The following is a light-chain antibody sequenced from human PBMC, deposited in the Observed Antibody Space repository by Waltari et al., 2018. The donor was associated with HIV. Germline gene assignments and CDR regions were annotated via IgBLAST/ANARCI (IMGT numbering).Light chain of an antibody. Sequence: QSALTQPASVSGSPGQSITISCTGTNSAVGGFNYVSWFQQYPGKGPKLIISEVSNRPSGVSNRFAGSKSGNTASLTISGLQADDEADYYCSSHTSSALYVVFGGGTRLTVL. CDR2: EVS. J-gene: IGLJ2*01. CDR1: NSAVGGFNY. CDR3: SSHTSSALYVV. V-gene: IGLV2-14*01.